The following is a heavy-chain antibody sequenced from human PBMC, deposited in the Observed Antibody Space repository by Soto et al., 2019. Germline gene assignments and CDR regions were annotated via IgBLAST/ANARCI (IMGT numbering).Heavy chain of an antibody. Sequence: VGSLRLSCAASGFTFSSYAMSWVRQAPGKGLEWVSAISGSGGSTYYADSVKGRFTISRDNSKNTLYLQMNSLRAEDTAVYYCAGYGSGSYAYYYYGMDVWGQGTTVTVSS. V-gene: IGHV3-23*01. J-gene: IGHJ6*02. CDR2: ISGSGGST. CDR3: AGYGSGSYAYYYYGMDV. D-gene: IGHD3-10*01. CDR1: GFTFSSYA.